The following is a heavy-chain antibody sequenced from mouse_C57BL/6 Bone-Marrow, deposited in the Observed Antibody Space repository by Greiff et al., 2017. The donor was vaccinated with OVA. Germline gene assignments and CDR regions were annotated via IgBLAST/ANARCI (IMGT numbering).Heavy chain of an antibody. Sequence: VQLQQPGAELVMPGASVKLSCKASGYTFTSYWMHWVKQRPGQGLEWIGEIDPSDSYTNYNQKFKGKSTLTVDKSSSTAYMQLSSLTSEDSAVYDCARHYFAYWGQGTLVTVSA. D-gene: IGHD1-1*01. CDR3: ARHYFAY. J-gene: IGHJ3*01. V-gene: IGHV1-69*01. CDR2: IDPSDSYT. CDR1: GYTFTSYW.